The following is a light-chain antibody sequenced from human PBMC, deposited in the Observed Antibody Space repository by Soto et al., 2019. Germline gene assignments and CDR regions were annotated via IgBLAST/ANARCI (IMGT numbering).Light chain of an antibody. Sequence: IQMTQSPSSLSASVGDRVTITCRASQSISRWLAWYQQKPGKAPKLLIYDASSLEGGVPSRFSGGGSGTDFSLTISRLQPDDSATYYCQQYASYWTFGQGTKVDIK. CDR1: QSISRW. J-gene: IGKJ1*01. CDR3: QQYASYWT. V-gene: IGKV1-5*01. CDR2: DAS.